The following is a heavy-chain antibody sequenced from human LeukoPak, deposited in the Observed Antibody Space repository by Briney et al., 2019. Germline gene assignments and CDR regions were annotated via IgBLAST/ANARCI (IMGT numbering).Heavy chain of an antibody. J-gene: IGHJ4*02. CDR3: ARGVGYYDSSGTIDY. V-gene: IGHV3-53*01. CDR2: IYSGGST. Sequence: PGGSLRLSCAASGFTVSSNYMSWVRQAPGKGLEWVSVIYSGGSTYYADSVKGRFTISRDNSKNTLYLQMNSLRAEDTAVYYCARGVGYYDSSGTIDYWGQGTLVAVSS. CDR1: GFTVSSNY. D-gene: IGHD3-22*01.